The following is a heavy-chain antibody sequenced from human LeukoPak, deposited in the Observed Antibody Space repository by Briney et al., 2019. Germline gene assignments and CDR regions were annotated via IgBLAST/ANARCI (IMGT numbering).Heavy chain of an antibody. Sequence: GGSLRLSCAASGFTFSSYGMHWVRQAPGKGLEWVAFIRYDGSNKYYADSAKGRFTISRDNSKNTLYLQMNSLRAEDTAVYYCAKDLRGYSYGSDAFDIWGQGTMVTVSS. V-gene: IGHV3-30*02. CDR2: IRYDGSNK. D-gene: IGHD5-18*01. CDR3: AKDLRGYSYGSDAFDI. J-gene: IGHJ3*02. CDR1: GFTFSSYG.